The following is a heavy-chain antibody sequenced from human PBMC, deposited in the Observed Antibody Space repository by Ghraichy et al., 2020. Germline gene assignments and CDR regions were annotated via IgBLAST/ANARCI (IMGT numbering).Heavy chain of an antibody. V-gene: IGHV4-30-2*06. J-gene: IGHJ4*02. CDR3: ARGAHDYAFDF. CDR2: TFHDGTT. Sequence: SETLSLTCAVSGDVIGPGGYSWSWIQQSPGKGLEWVGYTFHDGTTRLNPSLKNRVTILVDKSKNQFSLNLSSLTAADTAVYYCARGAHDYAFDFWGQGAPVTVTS. CDR1: GDVIGPGGYS. D-gene: IGHD4-17*01.